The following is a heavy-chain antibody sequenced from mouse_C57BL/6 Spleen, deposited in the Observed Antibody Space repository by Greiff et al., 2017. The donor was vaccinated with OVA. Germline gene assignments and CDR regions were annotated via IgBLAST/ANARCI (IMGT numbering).Heavy chain of an antibody. CDR2: INPSNGGT. V-gene: IGHV1-53*01. Sequence: QVQLKQPGTELVKPGASVKLSCKASGYTFTSYWMHWVKQRPGQGLEWIGNINPSNGGTNYNEKFMSKATLTVDKSSSTAYMQLSSLTSEDSAVYYCARLDGYYGYFDVWGTGTTVTVSS. CDR1: GYTFTSYW. D-gene: IGHD2-3*01. J-gene: IGHJ1*03. CDR3: ARLDGYYGYFDV.